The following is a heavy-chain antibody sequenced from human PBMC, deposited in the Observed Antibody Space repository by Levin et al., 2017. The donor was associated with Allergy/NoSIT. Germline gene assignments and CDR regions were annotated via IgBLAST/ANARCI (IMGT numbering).Heavy chain of an antibody. CDR3: ARESLGGSGDFDY. CDR2: INHSGNT. V-gene: IGHV4-34*01. D-gene: IGHD3-10*01. J-gene: IGHJ4*02. CDR1: GGSFSGYY. Sequence: TGGSLRLSCAVYGGSFSGYYWIWIRQPPGKGLEWIGEINHSGNTNYNPSLKSRVTISVDTSKNQFSLKLSSMTAADTAVYYCARESLGGSGDFDYWGQGTLVTVSS.